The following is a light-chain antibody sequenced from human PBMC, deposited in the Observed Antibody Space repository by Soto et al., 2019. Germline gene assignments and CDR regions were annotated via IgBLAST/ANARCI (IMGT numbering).Light chain of an antibody. CDR1: QSIAND. J-gene: IGKJ1*01. CDR3: QQSYSIPQT. Sequence: DIQMTQSPSSLSASVGDRVTITCRTSQSIANDLNWYQQKPGKAPNLLIYAAFSLQSGVPSRFSGSGSGTEFTLTINGLQSEDFATYYCQQSYSIPQTFGQGTKVEIK. V-gene: IGKV1-39*01. CDR2: AAF.